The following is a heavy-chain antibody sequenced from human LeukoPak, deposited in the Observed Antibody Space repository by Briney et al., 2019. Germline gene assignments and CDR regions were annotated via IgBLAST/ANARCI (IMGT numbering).Heavy chain of an antibody. D-gene: IGHD5-18*01. V-gene: IGHV6-1*01. CDR3: AREVGLYVDTAMGILEPFDY. CDR1: GDSVSSNSAA. CDR2: TYYRSKWYN. J-gene: IGHJ4*02. Sequence: SQTLSLTCAISGDSVSSNSAAWNWIRQSPSRGLEWLGRTYYRSKWYNDYAVSVKSRITINPDTSKNQFSLQLNSVTPEDTAVYYCAREVGLYVDTAMGILEPFDYWGQGTLVTVSS.